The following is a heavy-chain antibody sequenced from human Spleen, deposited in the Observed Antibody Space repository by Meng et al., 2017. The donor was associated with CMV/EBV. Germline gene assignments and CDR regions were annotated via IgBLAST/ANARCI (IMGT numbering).Heavy chain of an antibody. CDR2: ISAYNGNT. J-gene: IGHJ4*02. Sequence: KVSCKASGYTFTSYGISWVRQAPGQGLEWMGWISAYNGNTNYAQKLQGRVTMTTDTSTSTAYMELRSLRADDTAVYYCARGGAYIAAADVDYWGQGTLVTVSS. V-gene: IGHV1-18*01. D-gene: IGHD6-13*01. CDR3: ARGGAYIAAADVDY. CDR1: GYTFTSYG.